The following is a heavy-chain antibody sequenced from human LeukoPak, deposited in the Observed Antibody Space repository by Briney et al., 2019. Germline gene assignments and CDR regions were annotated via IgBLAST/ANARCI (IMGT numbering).Heavy chain of an antibody. Sequence: SETLPLTCAVPGGPFRGYYGTWTRKPPGRGLEWIGEINHSGSANYNPSLMSRVTISLDTSKNHFSLNLSSVTAADTAVYYCARGQGTVTTHWGQGTLVTVSS. CDR1: GGPFRGYY. D-gene: IGHD4-11*01. J-gene: IGHJ4*02. CDR3: ARGQGTVTTH. CDR2: INHSGSA. V-gene: IGHV4-34*01.